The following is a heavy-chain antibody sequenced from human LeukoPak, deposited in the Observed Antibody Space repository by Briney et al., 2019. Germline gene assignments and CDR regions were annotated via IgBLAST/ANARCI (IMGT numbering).Heavy chain of an antibody. V-gene: IGHV3-48*02. D-gene: IGHD3-9*01. CDR3: ARDDKHAFDI. CDR2: ISGSNTNI. J-gene: IGHJ3*02. Sequence: GGSLRLSCAASGFTVSSNYMSWVRQAPGKGLEWVSYISGSNTNIKYADSVRGRFTISRDNAKNSLYLQMNSLRDEDTAVYYCARDDKHAFDIWGQGTMVTVSS. CDR1: GFTVSSNY.